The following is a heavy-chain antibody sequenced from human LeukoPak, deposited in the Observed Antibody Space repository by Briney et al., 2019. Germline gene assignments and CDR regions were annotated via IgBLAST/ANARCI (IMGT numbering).Heavy chain of an antibody. CDR3: ARGGSSGWYPKIDY. V-gene: IGHV4-39*07. CDR2: INHSGST. CDR1: GGSVTSNNYY. Sequence: SETLSLTCTVSGGSVTSNNYYWGWIRQPPGKGLEWIGEINHSGSTNYNPSLKSRVTISVDTSKNQFSLKLSSVTAADTAVYYCARGGSSGWYPKIDYWGQGTLVTVSS. D-gene: IGHD6-19*01. J-gene: IGHJ4*02.